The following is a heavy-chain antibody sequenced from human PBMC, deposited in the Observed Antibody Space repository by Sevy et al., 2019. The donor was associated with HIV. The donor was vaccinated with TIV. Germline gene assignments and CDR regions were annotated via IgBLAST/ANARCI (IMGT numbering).Heavy chain of an antibody. J-gene: IGHJ4*02. CDR3: ASAYDRNLFDY. Sequence: GGSLRLSCAASGFTFSSYWMSWVRQAPGKGLEWVANIKQDGSEIYYVDSVKGRFTISRDNAKNSLYLQMNSLRAEDTAVYYCASAYDRNLFDYWGQGTLVTVSS. CDR1: GFTFSSYW. CDR2: IKQDGSEI. V-gene: IGHV3-7*01. D-gene: IGHD3-22*01.